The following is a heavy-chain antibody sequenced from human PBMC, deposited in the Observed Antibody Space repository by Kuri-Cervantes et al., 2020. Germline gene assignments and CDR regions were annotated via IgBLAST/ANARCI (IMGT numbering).Heavy chain of an antibody. D-gene: IGHD6-13*01. J-gene: IGHJ5*02. CDR1: GGSISSSSYY. CDR2: IYYSGST. Sequence: GSLRLSCTVSGGSISSSSYYWGWIRQPPGKGLEWIGSIYYSGSTYYNPSPKSRVTISVDTSKNQFSLKLSSVTAADTAVYYRARWEAAAETVGWFDPWGQGTLVTVSS. CDR3: ARWEAAAETVGWFDP. V-gene: IGHV4-39*07.